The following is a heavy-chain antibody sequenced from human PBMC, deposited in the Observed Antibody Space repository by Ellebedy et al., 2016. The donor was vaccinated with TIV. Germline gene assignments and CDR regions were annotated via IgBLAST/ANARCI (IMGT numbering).Heavy chain of an antibody. J-gene: IGHJ6*02. V-gene: IGHV1-69*04. CDR3: ASELRLGELSSTPMDV. Sequence: SVKVSCXASGGTFSSYAISWVRQAPGQGLEWMGRIIPILGIANYAQKFQGRVTITADKSTSTAYMELSSLRSEDTAVYYCASELRLGELSSTPMDVWGQGTTVTVSS. D-gene: IGHD3-16*02. CDR2: IIPILGIA. CDR1: GGTFSSYA.